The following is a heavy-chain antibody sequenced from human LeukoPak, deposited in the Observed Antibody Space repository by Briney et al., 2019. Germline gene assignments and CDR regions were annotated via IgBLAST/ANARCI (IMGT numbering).Heavy chain of an antibody. J-gene: IGHJ4*02. CDR3: AKSGGYGLIDY. V-gene: IGHV4-39*01. CDR2: IYSSGST. CDR1: GGSINSYY. Sequence: PSETLCLTCTVSGGSINSYYWGWIRQPPGKGLEWIGSIYSSGSTYYNASLQSRVTISIETSKNQISLRLNSVTAADTAMYYCAKSGGYGLIDYWGQGTLVTVSS. D-gene: IGHD1-26*01.